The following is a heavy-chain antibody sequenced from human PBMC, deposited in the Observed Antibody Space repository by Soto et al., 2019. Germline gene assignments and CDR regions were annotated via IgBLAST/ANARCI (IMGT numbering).Heavy chain of an antibody. Sequence: QVQLQQWGAGLLKPSETLSLTCAVYGGSFSGYYWSWIRQPPGKGLEWIGEINHSGSTNYKPSLKSRVTISVDTSKNQFSLKLCSVTAACTGVYYCARLGVLRYFDWANYYYGMDVWGQGTTVTVSS. V-gene: IGHV4-34*01. CDR3: ARLGVLRYFDWANYYYGMDV. D-gene: IGHD3-9*01. J-gene: IGHJ6*02. CDR2: INHSGST. CDR1: GGSFSGYY.